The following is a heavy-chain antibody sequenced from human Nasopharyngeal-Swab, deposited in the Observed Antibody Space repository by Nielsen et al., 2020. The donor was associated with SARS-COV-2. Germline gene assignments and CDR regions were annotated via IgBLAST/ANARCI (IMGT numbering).Heavy chain of an antibody. D-gene: IGHD1-1*01. CDR1: GYTFSGNY. J-gene: IGHJ5*02. CDR3: TREAPMSGRSINYFDP. Sequence: ASVKVSCKASGYTFSGNYIHWVRQAPGQGLEWMGWSNPNTGGTDYAQKFQGRVTMTWDTSINTAYMELSGLRSDDTAVFYCTREAPMSGRSINYFDPWGQGTLVTVSS. CDR2: SNPNTGGT. V-gene: IGHV1-2*02.